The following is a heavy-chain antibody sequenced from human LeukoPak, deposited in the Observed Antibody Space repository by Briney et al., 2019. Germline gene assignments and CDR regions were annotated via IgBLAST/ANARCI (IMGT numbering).Heavy chain of an antibody. CDR3: ASLLGVRGIIRYYFDY. D-gene: IGHD3-10*01. V-gene: IGHV1-3*01. J-gene: IGHJ4*02. CDR2: ITAGNDNT. CDR1: AYTFTNYA. Sequence: ASVKVSCKTSAYTFTNYALHWVRQAPGQRPEWMGWITAGNDNTKYSQNFQGRVTITRDTSASIAYMELSSLKSEDTAIYYCASLLGVRGIIRYYFDYWGQGTLVTVSS.